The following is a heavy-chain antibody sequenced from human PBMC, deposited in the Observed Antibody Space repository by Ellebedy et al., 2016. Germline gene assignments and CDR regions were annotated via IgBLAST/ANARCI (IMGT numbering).Heavy chain of an antibody. D-gene: IGHD4-17*01. J-gene: IGHJ3*02. CDR2: IHYSGRT. V-gene: IGHV4-59*08. CDR1: GGSFSSYY. Sequence: SETLSLTCTVSGGSFSSYYWNWIRQPPGKGLEWIGYIHYSGRTNYNPSLKSRVTISVGTSKNQFSLRLSSVTAADKAVYYCARHGPRKEYGDYGAYDIWGQGTTVTVSS. CDR3: ARHGPRKEYGDYGAYDI.